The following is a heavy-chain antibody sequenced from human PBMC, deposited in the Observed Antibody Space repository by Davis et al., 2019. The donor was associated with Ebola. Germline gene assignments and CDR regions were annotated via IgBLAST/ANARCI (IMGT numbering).Heavy chain of an antibody. Sequence: GSLRLSCAVYGGSFSGYYWSWIRQPPGKGLEWIGEINHSGSTNYNPSLKSRVTISVDTSKNQFSLKLSSVTAADTAVYYCARASLSGAFDIWGQGTMVTVSS. V-gene: IGHV4-34*01. CDR1: GGSFSGYY. J-gene: IGHJ3*02. D-gene: IGHD3-16*02. CDR2: INHSGST. CDR3: ARASLSGAFDI.